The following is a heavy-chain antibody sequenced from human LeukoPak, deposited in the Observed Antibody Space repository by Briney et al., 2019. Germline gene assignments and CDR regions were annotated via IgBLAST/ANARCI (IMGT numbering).Heavy chain of an antibody. CDR1: GFTFSSYW. Sequence: GGSLRLSCAASGFTFSSYWMHWVRQAPGKGLVWVSRINSDGSSTSYADSVKGRFTISRDNAKNTLYLQMNSLRAEDTAVYYCAKGAQFSSGYYYFDYWGQGTLVTVSS. CDR3: AKGAQFSSGYYYFDY. CDR2: INSDGSST. D-gene: IGHD3-22*01. V-gene: IGHV3-74*01. J-gene: IGHJ4*02.